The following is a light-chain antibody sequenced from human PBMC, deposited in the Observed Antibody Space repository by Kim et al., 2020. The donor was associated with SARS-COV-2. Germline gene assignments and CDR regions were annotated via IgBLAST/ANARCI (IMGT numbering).Light chain of an antibody. CDR2: YAS. J-gene: IGLJ2*01. CDR1: GVGGKS. V-gene: IGLV3-21*04. Sequence: GKTARGACGGTGVGGKSVRGYQQKSGQAPVLVISYASDRPSGIPERFSGSNSGNTATLTISRVEAGDEADYYCQVWDSSIDHRVVFGGGTQLTVL. CDR3: QVWDSSIDHRVV.